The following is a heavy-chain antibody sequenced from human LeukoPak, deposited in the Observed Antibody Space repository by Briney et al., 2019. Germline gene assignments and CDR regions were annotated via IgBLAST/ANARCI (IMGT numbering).Heavy chain of an antibody. Sequence: GGSLRLSCAASGFTFSNAWMSWVRQAPGKGLEWVGRIKSKTDGGTTDYAAPVKGRFTISRDDSKNTLYLQMNSLKTEDTAVYYCTTDAGYDSSGYYYWGQGTLVTVSS. D-gene: IGHD3-22*01. CDR2: IKSKTDGGTT. CDR1: GFTFSNAW. V-gene: IGHV3-15*01. CDR3: TTDAGYDSSGYYY. J-gene: IGHJ4*02.